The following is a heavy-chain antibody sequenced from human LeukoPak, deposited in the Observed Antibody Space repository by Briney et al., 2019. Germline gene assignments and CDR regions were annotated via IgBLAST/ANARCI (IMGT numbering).Heavy chain of an antibody. CDR2: ISSSGSTV. Sequence: GGSLRLSCAASGFTFSSYEMNWVRQAPGKGLEWVSYISSSGSTVYYADSVKGRFTISRDNAKNSLYLQMNSLRAEDTAVYYCASHEYSSGPDWFDPWGQGTLVTVSS. D-gene: IGHD6-19*01. CDR1: GFTFSSYE. V-gene: IGHV3-48*03. CDR3: ASHEYSSGPDWFDP. J-gene: IGHJ5*02.